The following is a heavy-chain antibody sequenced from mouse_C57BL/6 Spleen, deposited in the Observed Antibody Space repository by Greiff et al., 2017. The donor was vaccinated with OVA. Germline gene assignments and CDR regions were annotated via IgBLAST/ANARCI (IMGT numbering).Heavy chain of an antibody. CDR1: GYTFTSYW. CDR2: IHPNSGST. D-gene: IGHD4-1*01. V-gene: IGHV1-64*01. J-gene: IGHJ2*01. CDR3: ARGGTGTWAYFDY. Sequence: QVQLQQPGAELVKPGASVKLSCKASGYTFTSYWMHWVKQRPGQGLEWIGMIHPNSGSTNYNEKFKSKATLTVDKSSSTAYMQLSSLTSEDSAVYYCARGGTGTWAYFDYWGQGTTLTDSS.